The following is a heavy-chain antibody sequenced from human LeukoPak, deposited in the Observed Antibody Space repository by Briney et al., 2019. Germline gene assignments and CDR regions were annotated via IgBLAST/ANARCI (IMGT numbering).Heavy chain of an antibody. Sequence: QSGGSLRLSCAASGFTFDDYAIHWVRQTPGKGLEWVSGISWNSGSIGYADSVKGRFTISRDNAKNSLYLQMNSLRAEDTAVYYCAELGITMIGGVWGKGTTVTISS. V-gene: IGHV3-9*01. CDR1: GFTFDDYA. CDR2: ISWNSGSI. CDR3: AELGITMIGGV. J-gene: IGHJ6*04. D-gene: IGHD3-10*02.